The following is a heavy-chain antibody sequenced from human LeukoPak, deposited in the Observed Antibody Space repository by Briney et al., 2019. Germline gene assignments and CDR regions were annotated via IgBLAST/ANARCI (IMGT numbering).Heavy chain of an antibody. CDR1: GGTFSSYA. Sequence: SVKVSCKASGGTFSSYAISWVRQAPGQGLEWMGGIIPIFGTANYAQKFQGRVTITADESTSTAYMELSSLRSEDAAVYYCARVGTTTGYYFDYWGQGTLVTVSS. D-gene: IGHD1-7*01. V-gene: IGHV1-69*13. CDR3: ARVGTTTGYYFDY. CDR2: IIPIFGTA. J-gene: IGHJ4*02.